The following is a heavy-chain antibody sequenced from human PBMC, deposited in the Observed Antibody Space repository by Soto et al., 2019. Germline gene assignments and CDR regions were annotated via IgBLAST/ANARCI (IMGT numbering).Heavy chain of an antibody. CDR3: GRAYGSNYYHYGMDV. V-gene: IGHV1-18*01. CDR2: ISAYNGNT. D-gene: IGHD3-16*01. Sequence: QVQLVQSGAEVKKPGASGKVSCKASGYTFTSYGISWVRQAPGQGLEWMGWISAYNGNTNYAQKLQGRVTMTTDTSTRTAYMELRSLRSDATAVYYCGRAYGSNYYHYGMDVWGQGTTVTVSS. J-gene: IGHJ6*02. CDR1: GYTFTSYG.